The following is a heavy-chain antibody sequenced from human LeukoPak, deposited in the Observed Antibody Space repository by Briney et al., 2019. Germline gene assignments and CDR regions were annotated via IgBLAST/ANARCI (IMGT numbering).Heavy chain of an antibody. CDR3: ARGVVSLDWYFDL. J-gene: IGHJ2*01. CDR1: GGSISSSSYY. D-gene: IGHD3-3*01. Sequence: SETLSLTCTVSGGSISSSSYYWGWIRQPPGKGLEWIGSIYYSGSTYYNPSLKSRVTISVDTSKNQFSLKLSSVTAADTAVYYCARGVVSLDWYFDLWGRGTLVTVSS. CDR2: IYYSGST. V-gene: IGHV4-39*01.